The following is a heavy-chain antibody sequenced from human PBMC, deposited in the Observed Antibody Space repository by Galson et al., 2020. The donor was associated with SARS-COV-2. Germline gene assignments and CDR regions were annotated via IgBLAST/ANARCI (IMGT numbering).Heavy chain of an antibody. CDR1: GYTFTSYG. Sequence: GESLKISCQASGYTFTSYGIRWVRQAPGQGLEWMGWISVYNGNTHYAQKLQGRVTMTTDTSTSTAYMELRSLRSDDTAVYYCARDGESYSGSYYGAFDIWGQGTMVTVSS. CDR2: ISVYNGNT. J-gene: IGHJ3*02. V-gene: IGHV1-18*04. D-gene: IGHD1-26*01. CDR3: ARDGESYSGSYYGAFDI.